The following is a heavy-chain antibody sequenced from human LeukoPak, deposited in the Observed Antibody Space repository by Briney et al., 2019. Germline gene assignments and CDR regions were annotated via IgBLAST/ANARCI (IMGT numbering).Heavy chain of an antibody. CDR1: GYTFTGYY. J-gene: IGHJ5*02. V-gene: IGHV1-2*02. CDR3: ARLNYGSGRYNWFDP. Sequence: ASVKVSCKASGYTFTGYYMHWVRQAPGQGLEWMGWINPNSGGTNYAQKFQGRVTMTRDTSISTAYMELSRQRSDDTAVYYCARLNYGSGRYNWFDPWGQGTLVTVSS. CDR2: INPNSGGT. D-gene: IGHD3-10*01.